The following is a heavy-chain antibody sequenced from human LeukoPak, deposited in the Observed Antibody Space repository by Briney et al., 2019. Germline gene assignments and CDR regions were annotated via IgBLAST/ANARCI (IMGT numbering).Heavy chain of an antibody. J-gene: IGHJ4*02. CDR2: IYYSGST. Sequence: SETLSLTCTVSGDSTSSYYWGWIRQPPGKGLEWIGSIYYSGSTYYNPSLKSRVTISVDTSKNQFSLKLSSVTAADTAVYYCARDQYYDSSTYYEIDYWGQGALVTVSS. D-gene: IGHD3-22*01. CDR1: GDSTSSYY. CDR3: ARDQYYDSSTYYEIDY. V-gene: IGHV4-39*07.